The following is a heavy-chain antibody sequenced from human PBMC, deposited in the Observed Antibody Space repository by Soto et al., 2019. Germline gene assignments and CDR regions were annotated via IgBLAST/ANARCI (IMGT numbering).Heavy chain of an antibody. Sequence: QVQLVQSGAEVKKPGASVKVSCKASGYTFTSYYMHWVRQAPGQGLEWMGIINPSGGSTSYAQKFPGRVTMTRDTSTSTVYMELSSLRSEDTAVYYCARLQGVPAAIVGGGWFDAWGQGTLVTVSS. D-gene: IGHD2-2*01. CDR3: ARLQGVPAAIVGGGWFDA. CDR2: INPSGGST. J-gene: IGHJ5*02. V-gene: IGHV1-46*03. CDR1: GYTFTSYY.